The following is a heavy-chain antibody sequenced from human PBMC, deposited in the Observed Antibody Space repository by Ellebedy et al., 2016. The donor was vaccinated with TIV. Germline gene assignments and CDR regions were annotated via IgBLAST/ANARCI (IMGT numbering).Heavy chain of an antibody. Sequence: ASVKVSXKASGYTFTSFGIGWVRQAPGQGLEWMGWISAFHGGTDYAQKFQARVTMTTDTSTSTAYMELRSLRSDDSAVYYCARQLLGWSSESHYYSDYYMDVWGNGTTVTVSS. D-gene: IGHD3-3*01. CDR1: GYTFTSFG. CDR3: ARQLLGWSSESHYYSDYYMDV. V-gene: IGHV1-18*01. J-gene: IGHJ6*03. CDR2: ISAFHGGT.